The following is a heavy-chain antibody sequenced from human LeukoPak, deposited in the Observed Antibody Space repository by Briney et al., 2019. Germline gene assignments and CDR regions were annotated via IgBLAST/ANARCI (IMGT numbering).Heavy chain of an antibody. CDR3: AKGVAVAGTHAFDI. CDR2: IWHDGSNK. CDR1: GFTFSSYG. V-gene: IGHV3-33*06. Sequence: GGSLRLSCAASGFTFSSYGMHWVRQAPGKGLEWVAVIWHDGSNKYYADSVKGRFTISRDNSENTLYLQMNSLRAEDTAVYYCAKGVAVAGTHAFDIWGQGTMVTVSS. J-gene: IGHJ3*02. D-gene: IGHD6-19*01.